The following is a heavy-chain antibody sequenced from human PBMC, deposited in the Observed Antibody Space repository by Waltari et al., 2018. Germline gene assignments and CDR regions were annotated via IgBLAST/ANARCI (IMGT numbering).Heavy chain of an antibody. CDR2: IIPIFGTA. CDR3: ARDGPGGGYNLEHAFDI. V-gene: IGHV1-69*05. Sequence: QVQLVQSGAEVKKPGSSVKVSCKASGGTFSSYAISWVRQAPGQGLEWMGGIIPIFGTANYAQKFQGRVTITTDESTSTAYMELSSLRSEDTAVYYCARDGPGGGYNLEHAFDIWGQGTMVTVSS. CDR1: GGTFSSYA. D-gene: IGHD5-12*01. J-gene: IGHJ3*02.